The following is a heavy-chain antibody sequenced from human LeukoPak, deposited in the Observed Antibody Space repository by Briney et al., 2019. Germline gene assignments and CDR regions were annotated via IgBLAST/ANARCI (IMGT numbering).Heavy chain of an antibody. CDR2: IYYSGST. V-gene: IGHV4-31*03. D-gene: IGHD1-26*01. CDR1: GGSISSGGYY. Sequence: TLSLTCTVSGGSISSGGYYWSWIRQHPGKGLEWIGYIYYSGSTYYNPSLKSRVTISVDTSKNQFSLKLSSVTAADTAVYYCARGRSGSYYFDYWGQGTLVTVSS. CDR3: ARGRSGSYYFDY. J-gene: IGHJ4*02.